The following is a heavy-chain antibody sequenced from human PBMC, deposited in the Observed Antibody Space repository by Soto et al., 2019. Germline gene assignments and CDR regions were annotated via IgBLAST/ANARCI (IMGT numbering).Heavy chain of an antibody. Sequence: PSETLSLTCTVSGGSISSSGYYWGWIRQPPGKGLEWIGSIYYSGSTYYNPSLKSRVTISVDTSKNQFSLKLSSVTAADTAVYYCASHVLRRVLNWFDPWGQGTLVTVSS. CDR1: GGSISSSGYY. J-gene: IGHJ5*02. CDR3: ASHVLRRVLNWFDP. CDR2: IYYSGST. D-gene: IGHD6-13*01. V-gene: IGHV4-39*01.